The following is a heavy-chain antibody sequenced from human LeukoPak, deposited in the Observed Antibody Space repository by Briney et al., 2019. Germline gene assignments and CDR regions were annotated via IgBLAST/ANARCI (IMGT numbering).Heavy chain of an antibody. CDR2: IYYSGST. V-gene: IGHV4-59*01. CDR1: GGSINSYY. D-gene: IGHD6-13*01. Sequence: SETLSLTCTVSGGSINSYYWSWIRQPPGKGLEWIGYIYYSGSTNYSPSLKSRVTISVDTSKNQFSLKLSSVTAADTAVYYCASSGSFRQQLIKWGQGTLVTVSS. J-gene: IGHJ4*02. CDR3: ASSGSFRQQLIK.